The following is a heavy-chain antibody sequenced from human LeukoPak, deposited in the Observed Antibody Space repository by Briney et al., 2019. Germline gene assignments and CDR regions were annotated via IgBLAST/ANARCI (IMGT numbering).Heavy chain of an antibody. D-gene: IGHD6-19*01. CDR1: GFSFSIYS. J-gene: IGHJ4*02. CDR2: ISSSGTYI. V-gene: IGHV3-21*01. CDR3: ARGSAVAGIMRLDY. Sequence: GGSLRLSCAVSGFSFSIYSMNWVRQTPGKGLQWVSSISSSGTYIYYADSVKGRFTISRDNAKNSVYLQMNSLRAEDTAVYYCARGSAVAGIMRLDYWGQGTLVTVSS.